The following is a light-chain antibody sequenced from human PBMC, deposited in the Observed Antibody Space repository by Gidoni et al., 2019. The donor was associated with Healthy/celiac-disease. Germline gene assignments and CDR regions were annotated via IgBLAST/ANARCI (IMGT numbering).Light chain of an antibody. CDR1: QSVSSN. J-gene: IGKJ5*01. Sequence: EIVMTQSPATRSVAPGERATRACRASQSVSSNLAWYQQKPGQAPRLLIYGASTRAAGIPARFSGSGSGTEFTLTISSLQSEDFAVYYCQQYNNWITFGQGTRLEIK. CDR2: GAS. V-gene: IGKV3-15*01. CDR3: QQYNNWIT.